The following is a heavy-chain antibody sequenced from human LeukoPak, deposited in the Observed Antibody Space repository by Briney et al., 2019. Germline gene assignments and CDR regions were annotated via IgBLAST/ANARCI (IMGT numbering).Heavy chain of an antibody. Sequence: GGSLRLSCAASGFTFSSYGMHWVRQAPGKGLEWVAVISYDGSNKYYADSVKGRFTISRDNSKNTLYLQMNSLRAEDTAVYYCAKDKIRGIAVATFDYWGQGTLVTVSS. D-gene: IGHD6-19*01. V-gene: IGHV3-30*18. CDR1: GFTFSSYG. J-gene: IGHJ4*02. CDR3: AKDKIRGIAVATFDY. CDR2: ISYDGSNK.